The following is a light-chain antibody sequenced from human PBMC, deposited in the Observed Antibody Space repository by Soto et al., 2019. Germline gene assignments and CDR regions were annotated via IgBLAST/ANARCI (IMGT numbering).Light chain of an antibody. CDR2: GAS. J-gene: IGKJ4*01. V-gene: IGKV3-20*01. Sequence: EIVLTQSPGTLSLSPGERATLSCRASQSITNNFLAWYQQKPGQAPRLLISGASSRATGIPDRFSGSGSGTDFTLSISRLEPEDFAVYFCQQYGTTLLTFGGGTKEEI. CDR3: QQYGTTLLT. CDR1: QSITNNF.